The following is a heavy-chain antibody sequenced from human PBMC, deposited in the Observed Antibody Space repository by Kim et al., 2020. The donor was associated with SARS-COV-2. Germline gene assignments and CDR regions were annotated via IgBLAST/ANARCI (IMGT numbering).Heavy chain of an antibody. D-gene: IGHD2-2*01. CDR3: ARGGDCSSTSCSLDYYYGMDV. CDR1: GGSFSGYY. Sequence: SETLSLTCAVYGGSFSGYYWSWIRQPPGKGLEWIGEINHSGSTNYNPSLKSRVTISVDTSKNQFSLKLSSVTAADTAVYYCARGGDCSSTSCSLDYYYGMDVWGQGTTVTVSS. V-gene: IGHV4-34*01. J-gene: IGHJ6*02. CDR2: INHSGST.